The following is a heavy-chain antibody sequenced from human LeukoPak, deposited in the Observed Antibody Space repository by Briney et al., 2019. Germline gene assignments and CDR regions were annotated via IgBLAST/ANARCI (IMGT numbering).Heavy chain of an antibody. CDR3: AKDHYGGNPPTNAFDI. CDR2: ISGSGGST. J-gene: IGHJ3*02. V-gene: IGHV3-23*01. D-gene: IGHD4-23*01. Sequence: GGSLRLSCAASGFTFSSYAMSWVRQAPGKGLEWVSAISGSGGSTYYADSVKGRFTISRDNSKNTLYLQMNCLRAEDTAVYYCAKDHYGGNPPTNAFDIWGQGTMVTVSS. CDR1: GFTFSSYA.